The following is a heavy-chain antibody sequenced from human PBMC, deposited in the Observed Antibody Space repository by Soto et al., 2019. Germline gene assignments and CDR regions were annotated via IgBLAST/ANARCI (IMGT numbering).Heavy chain of an antibody. J-gene: IGHJ4*02. Sequence: SETLSLTCTVSGGSISSSSYYWGWIRQPPGKGLEWIGSIYYSGSTYYNPSLKSRVTISVDTSKNQFSLKLSSVTAADTAVYYCARGQQLWYFDYWGQGTLVTVSS. V-gene: IGHV4-39*01. CDR1: GGSISSSSYY. CDR2: IYYSGST. D-gene: IGHD5-18*01. CDR3: ARGQQLWYFDY.